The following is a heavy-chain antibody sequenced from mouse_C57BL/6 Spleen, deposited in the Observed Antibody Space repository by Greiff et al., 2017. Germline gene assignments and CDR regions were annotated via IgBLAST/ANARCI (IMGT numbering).Heavy chain of an antibody. CDR2: IYPGDGDT. Sequence: QVQLQQSGAELVKPGASVKISCKASGYAFSSYWMHWVKQRPGKGLEWIGQIYPGDGDTNSNGKFKGKATLTADKSSSTAYMQLSSLTSEDSAVYFCARDFLTTVVFGYWGQGTTLTVSS. D-gene: IGHD1-1*01. V-gene: IGHV1-80*01. CDR3: ARDFLTTVVFGY. J-gene: IGHJ2*01. CDR1: GYAFSSYW.